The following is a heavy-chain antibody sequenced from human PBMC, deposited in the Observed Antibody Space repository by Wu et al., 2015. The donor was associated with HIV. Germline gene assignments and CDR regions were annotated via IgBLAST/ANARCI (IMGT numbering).Heavy chain of an antibody. CDR2: IIPIVGTA. V-gene: IGHV1-69*12. CDR1: GGTFGSYF. J-gene: IGHJ4*02. CDR3: TRSSFAGSSDTWYSFDK. D-gene: IGHD6-13*01. Sequence: QVQLVQSGAEVKKPGSSVKVSCKASGGTFGSYFIDWVRQAPGQGLEWMGGIIPIVGTAHYAQKFQGRVTITADESTYTAYMELRNLRSEDTAVYFCTRSSFAGSSDTWYSFDKWGQGTLVTVSS.